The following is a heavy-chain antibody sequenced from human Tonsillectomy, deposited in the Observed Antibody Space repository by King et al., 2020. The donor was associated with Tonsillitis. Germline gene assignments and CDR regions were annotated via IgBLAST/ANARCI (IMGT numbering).Heavy chain of an antibody. Sequence: VQLVESGAEVKKPGASVKVSCKASGYTFTSYGISWVRQAPGQGLEWMGWANTYNDDTNYAQKFQGRLTMTTDTATTTAYMELRSLRSDDTAVYFCARHGTVATLILPFAYWGQGTRVSVSS. CDR2: ANTYNDDT. CDR1: GYTFTSYG. V-gene: IGHV1-18*04. D-gene: IGHD3-3*01. CDR3: ARHGTVATLILPFAY. J-gene: IGHJ4*02.